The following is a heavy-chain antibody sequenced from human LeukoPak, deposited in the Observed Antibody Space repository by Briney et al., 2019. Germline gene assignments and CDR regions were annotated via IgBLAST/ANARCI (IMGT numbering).Heavy chain of an antibody. D-gene: IGHD7-27*01. CDR1: GGTFSSYA. V-gene: IGHV1-69*13. CDR3: ARGPPNWGYDY. Sequence: ASVKVSCKASGGTFSSYAISWVPQAPGQGLEWMGGIIPIFGTANYAQKFQGRVTITADESTSTAYMELSSLRSEDTAVYYCARGPPNWGYDYWGQGTLVTVSS. CDR2: IIPIFGTA. J-gene: IGHJ4*02.